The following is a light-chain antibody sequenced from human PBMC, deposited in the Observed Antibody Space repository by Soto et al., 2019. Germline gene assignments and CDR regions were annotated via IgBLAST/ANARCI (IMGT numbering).Light chain of an antibody. Sequence: QSVLTQPASVSGSPGQSITISCTGTSSDVGGYNYVSWYQQHPGKAPKLMIYEVSNRPSGISNRFSGCKSGNTASLTISGLQAEDEADYYCSSYTNSDTWVFGGGTKLTVL. V-gene: IGLV2-14*01. CDR3: SSYTNSDTWV. CDR2: EVS. J-gene: IGLJ3*02. CDR1: SSDVGGYNY.